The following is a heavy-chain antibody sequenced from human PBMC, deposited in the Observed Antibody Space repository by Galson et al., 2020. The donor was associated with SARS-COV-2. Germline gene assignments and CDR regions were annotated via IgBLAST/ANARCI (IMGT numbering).Heavy chain of an antibody. CDR3: ASYYDNSGYSDL. CDR1: GGSISSHY. D-gene: IGHD3-22*01. V-gene: IGHV4-59*11. CDR2: IYSSGIT. Sequence: SETLSLTCSVSGGSISSHYWSWMRQTPGKGLEWIGFIYSSGITDYNPSLKSRVTISVDTSKNQFSLKLSSVTAADTAVYYCASYYDNSGYSDLRGRGTQVTVSS. J-gene: IGHJ2*01.